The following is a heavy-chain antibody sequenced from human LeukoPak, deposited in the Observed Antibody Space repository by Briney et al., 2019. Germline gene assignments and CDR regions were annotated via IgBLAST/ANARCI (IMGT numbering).Heavy chain of an antibody. V-gene: IGHV1-2*02. CDR2: INPNSGGT. D-gene: IGHD6-6*01. CDR1: GYTFTGYY. Sequence: ASVKVSCKASGYTFTGYYMHWVRQAPGQGLEWMGWINPNSGGTNYAQKFQGRVTMTRDTSISTAYMELSRLRSDDTAVYYCAREAGYSSSRGGFDYWGQGTLVTVSS. J-gene: IGHJ4*02. CDR3: AREAGYSSSRGGFDY.